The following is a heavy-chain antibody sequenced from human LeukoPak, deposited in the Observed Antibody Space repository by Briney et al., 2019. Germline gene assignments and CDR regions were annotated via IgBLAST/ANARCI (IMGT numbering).Heavy chain of an antibody. CDR3: ASSEDYDYVWGSYRSTPFDY. V-gene: IGHV3-30*02. J-gene: IGHJ4*02. CDR2: TRFDGSNK. CDR1: GFTFSSYG. D-gene: IGHD3-16*02. Sequence: GGSLRLSCAASGFTFSSYGMHWVRQAPGKGLEWVAFTRFDGSNKYYADSVKGRFTIFSDNTTNKLYLQMNSLRAEDTAVYYCASSEDYDYVWGSYRSTPFDYWGQGTLVTVSS.